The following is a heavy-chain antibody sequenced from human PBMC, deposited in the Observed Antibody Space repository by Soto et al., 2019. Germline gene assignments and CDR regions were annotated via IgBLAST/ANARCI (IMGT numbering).Heavy chain of an antibody. CDR1: NGYINSGGFY. J-gene: IGHJ5*02. Sequence: QVQLQESGPGLLKPSQTLSLTCNVSNGYINSGGFYWSWIRQHPGKGLEWIGYIFHSGSTLYNPSLIRRVSLSADTSKNQLSLNLRSVTVADTAVYSCARGGIAGHWFDPWGQGILVTVSS. D-gene: IGHD6-13*01. V-gene: IGHV4-31*03. CDR3: ARGGIAGHWFDP. CDR2: IFHSGST.